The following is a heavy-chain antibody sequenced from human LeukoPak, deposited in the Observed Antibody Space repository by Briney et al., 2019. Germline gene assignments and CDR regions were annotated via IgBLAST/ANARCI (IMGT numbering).Heavy chain of an antibody. CDR1: GFTFSSYA. CDR3: AKGRTSSCYSSVDF. V-gene: IGHV3-23*01. D-gene: IGHD2-15*01. Sequence: PGGSLRLSCAASGFTFSSYAMSWVHQVPGKGLEWVSSLNSGDNTCVADSLKGRFTISRDNSKNTLYLQMSSLRPEDTALYYCAKGRTSSCYSSVDFWGRGTLVTVSS. J-gene: IGHJ4*02. CDR2: LNSGDNT.